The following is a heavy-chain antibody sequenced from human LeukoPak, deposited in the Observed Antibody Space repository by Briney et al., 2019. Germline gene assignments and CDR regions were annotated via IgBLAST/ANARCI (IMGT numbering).Heavy chain of an antibody. V-gene: IGHV1-2*02. CDR3: ARSYSSSSLDV. CDR1: GFTFTGYY. J-gene: IGHJ6*04. D-gene: IGHD6-6*01. CDR2: INPNSGGT. Sequence: ASVKVSCKASGFTFTGYYMHWVRQAPGQGLEWMGWINPNSGGTNYAQKFQGRVTMTRDTSISTAYMELSSLRSEDMAVYYRARSYSSSSLDVWGKGTTVTVSS.